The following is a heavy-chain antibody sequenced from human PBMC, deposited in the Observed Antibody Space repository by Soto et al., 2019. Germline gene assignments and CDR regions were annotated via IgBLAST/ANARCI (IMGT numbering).Heavy chain of an antibody. CDR3: ARSPAVTTSWFDP. Sequence: ASVKVSCKASGYTFTGYAMHWVRQAPGQRLEWMGWINAGNGNTKYSQKFQGRVTITRDTSASTAYMELSSLRSEDTAVYYCARSPAVTTSWFDPWGQGTLVTVSS. V-gene: IGHV1-3*01. D-gene: IGHD4-17*01. J-gene: IGHJ5*02. CDR2: INAGNGNT. CDR1: GYTFTGYA.